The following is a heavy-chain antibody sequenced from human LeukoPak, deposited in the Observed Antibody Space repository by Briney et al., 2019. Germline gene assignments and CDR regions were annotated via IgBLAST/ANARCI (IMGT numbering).Heavy chain of an antibody. CDR1: GGSINSYY. D-gene: IGHD1-26*01. CDR2: IYYSGST. Sequence: PSETLSLTCTVSGGSINSYYWSWLRHPPGKGLVWIGFIYYSGSTHSKYSLKSRVTISVDTSKNQFSLRLSSVTAADTAVYYCARHSVSSPHYFDCWGQGTLVTVSS. CDR3: ARHSVSSPHYFDC. V-gene: IGHV4-59*08. J-gene: IGHJ4*02.